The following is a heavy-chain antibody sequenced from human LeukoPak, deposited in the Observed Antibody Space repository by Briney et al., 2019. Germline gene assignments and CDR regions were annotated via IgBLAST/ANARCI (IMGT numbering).Heavy chain of an antibody. CDR2: IKRDGSEK. D-gene: IGHD3-22*01. Sequence: GGSLRLSCAASGFTFSSYWMSWVRQAPGKGLEWVANIKRDGSEKYYVDSVKGRFTISRDNAKNSLYLQMNSLRAEDTAVYYCARDSSYYDSSGRSYYYYGMDVWGQGTTVTVSS. CDR1: GFTFSSYW. CDR3: ARDSSYYDSSGRSYYYYGMDV. V-gene: IGHV3-7*01. J-gene: IGHJ6*02.